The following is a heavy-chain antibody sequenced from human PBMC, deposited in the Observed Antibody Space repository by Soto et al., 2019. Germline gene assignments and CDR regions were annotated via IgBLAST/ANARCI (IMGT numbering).Heavy chain of an antibody. D-gene: IGHD2-15*01. CDR3: ARSGGSAGWFGP. V-gene: IGHV4-38-2*01. Sequence: SETLSLTCVVSGYSITTGYYWGWIRQPPGKGLEWIGSISHSGTTFYSSSLKSRVTISKDASKNQFSLKMNSVIAADTAVYYCARSGGSAGWFGPWGPGSLVTVSS. CDR2: ISHSGTT. CDR1: GYSITTGYY. J-gene: IGHJ5*02.